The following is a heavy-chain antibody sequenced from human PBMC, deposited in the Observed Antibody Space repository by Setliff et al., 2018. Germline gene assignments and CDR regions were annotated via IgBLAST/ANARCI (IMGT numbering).Heavy chain of an antibody. CDR2: IIPIFGTA. CDR1: GGTFSSYA. D-gene: IGHD3-22*01. Sequence: VASVQVSCKASGGTFSSYAISGVRQAPGQGLEWMGGIIPIFGTANYAQKFQGRVTITTDEYTSTAYMELSSLRSEDTAVYYCARGSHYYDTSLRPHFDSWGQGTLVTVSS. V-gene: IGHV1-69*05. J-gene: IGHJ4*02. CDR3: ARGSHYYDTSLRPHFDS.